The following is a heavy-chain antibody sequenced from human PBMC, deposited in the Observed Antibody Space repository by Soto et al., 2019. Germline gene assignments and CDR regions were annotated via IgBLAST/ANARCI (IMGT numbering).Heavy chain of an antibody. CDR3: ARVWELDY. D-gene: IGHD1-1*01. CDR1: GYTFTNYD. V-gene: IGHV1-18*01. CDR2: ISGYNGNT. J-gene: IGHJ4*02. Sequence: GASVKVSCKTSGYTFTNYDITWVRQAPGQGLEWMGWISGYNGNTNYAQNLQDRVTMTTDTSTTTAYMELRSLTSDDTAVYYCARVWELDYWGQGTLVTVSS.